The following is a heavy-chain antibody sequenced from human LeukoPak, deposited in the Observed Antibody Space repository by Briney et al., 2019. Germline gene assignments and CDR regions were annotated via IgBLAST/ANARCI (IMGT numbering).Heavy chain of an antibody. CDR1: VGSISSSSYY. Sequence: SETLSLTCTVSVGSISSSSYYWGWIRQPPGKGLEWIGSIYYSGSTYYNPSLKSRVTISVDTSKNQFSLKLTSVTGADTAVYYCARIGGHSGYDLNYYGMDIWGQGNPVTVSS. CDR2: IYYSGST. D-gene: IGHD5-12*01. V-gene: IGHV4-39*01. J-gene: IGHJ6*02. CDR3: ARIGGHSGYDLNYYGMDI.